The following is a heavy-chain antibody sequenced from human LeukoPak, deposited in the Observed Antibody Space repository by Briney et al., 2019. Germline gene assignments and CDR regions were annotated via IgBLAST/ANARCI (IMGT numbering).Heavy chain of an antibody. Sequence: VASVKVSCKASGGTFSSYAISWVRQAPGQGLEWMGGIIPIFGTANYAQKFQGRVTITADKSTSTAYMELSSLRSEDTAVYYCASPREPQKKTGTTWTGTYYFDYWGQGTLVTVSS. V-gene: IGHV1-69*06. CDR3: ASPREPQKKTGTTWTGTYYFDY. CDR1: GGTFSSYA. D-gene: IGHD1-7*01. J-gene: IGHJ4*02. CDR2: IIPIFGTA.